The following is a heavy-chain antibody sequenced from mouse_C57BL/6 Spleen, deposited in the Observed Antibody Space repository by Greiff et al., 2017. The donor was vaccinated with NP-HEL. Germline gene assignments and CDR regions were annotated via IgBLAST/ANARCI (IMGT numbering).Heavy chain of an antibody. V-gene: IGHV5-6*01. D-gene: IGHD2-4*01. CDR1: GFTFSSYG. CDR3: ARRGLRGEYYFEY. CDR2: ISSGGSYT. J-gene: IGHJ2*01. Sequence: EVQRVESGGDLVKPGGSLKLSCAASGFTFSSYGMSWVRQTPDRRLEWVATISSGGSYTYYPDSVKGRFTISRDNAKNTLYLQMSSLKSEDTAMYYCARRGLRGEYYFEYWCQVTTLTVSS.